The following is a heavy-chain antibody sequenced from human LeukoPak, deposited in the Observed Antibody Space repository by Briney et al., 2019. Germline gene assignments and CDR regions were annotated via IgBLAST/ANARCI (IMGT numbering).Heavy chain of an antibody. D-gene: IGHD3-9*01. V-gene: IGHV1-69*13. CDR1: GGTFLSYG. Sequence: ASVKVSCKASGGTFLSYGVTWVRQAPGQGLEWMGAVIPIIKTTNYAQKFQGRVTITADESTSTAYMELSSLRSEDTAVYYCARGQITINYYYYYYMDVWGKGTTVTVSS. CDR3: ARGQITINYYYYYYMDV. CDR2: VIPIIKTT. J-gene: IGHJ6*03.